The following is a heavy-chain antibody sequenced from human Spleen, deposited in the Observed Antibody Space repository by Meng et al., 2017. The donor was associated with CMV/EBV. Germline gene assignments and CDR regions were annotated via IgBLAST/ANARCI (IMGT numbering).Heavy chain of an antibody. J-gene: IGHJ5*02. CDR1: GGTFSSYT. CDR3: ASLPTPGVQDYGDYVRRKNWFDP. D-gene: IGHD4-17*01. V-gene: IGHV1-69*02. CDR2: IIPILGIA. Sequence: KVSCKASGGTFSSYTISWVRQAPGQGLEWMGRIIPILGIANYAQKFQGRVTITADKSTSTAYMELSSLRSEDTAVYYCASLPTPGVQDYGDYVRRKNWFDPWGQGTLVTVSS.